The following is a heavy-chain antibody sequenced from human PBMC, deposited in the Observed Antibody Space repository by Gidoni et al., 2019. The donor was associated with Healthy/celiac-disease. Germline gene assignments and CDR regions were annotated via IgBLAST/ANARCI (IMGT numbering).Heavy chain of an antibody. V-gene: IGHV4-39*01. CDR3: ARRNPGRYNWFDP. Sequence: QLPLQESGPGLVTPSETLSLTCTVSVCSISSSSYYWGWIRQHPGKGLEWIGSIYYSGSTYYNTALKSRVTISVDTSKNQFSLKLSSVTAADTAVYYCARRNPGRYNWFDPWGQGTLVTVSS. CDR1: VCSISSSSYY. J-gene: IGHJ5*02. CDR2: IYYSGST.